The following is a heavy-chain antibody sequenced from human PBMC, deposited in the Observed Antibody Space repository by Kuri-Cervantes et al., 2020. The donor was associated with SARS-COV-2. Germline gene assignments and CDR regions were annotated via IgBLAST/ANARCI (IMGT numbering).Heavy chain of an antibody. V-gene: IGHV1-18*01. CDR1: GYSFSTYD. D-gene: IGHD2-15*01. CDR3: ARDLRRGRQGGAFHI. Sequence: ASVKVSCKASGYSFSTYDINWVRQASGQGLEWMGWISPYTDNTHYAPEFQGRITMTTDTSTSTANMELRSLTSDDTAVYYCARDLRRGRQGGAFHIWGQGTMVTVSS. J-gene: IGHJ3*02. CDR2: ISPYTDNT.